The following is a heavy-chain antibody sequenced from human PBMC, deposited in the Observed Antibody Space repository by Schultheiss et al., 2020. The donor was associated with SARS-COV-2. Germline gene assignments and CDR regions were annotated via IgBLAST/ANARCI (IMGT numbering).Heavy chain of an antibody. CDR3: ARDPSYDYVWGNYWAFDI. D-gene: IGHD3-16*01. J-gene: IGHJ3*02. CDR1: GGSISSYY. V-gene: IGHV4-59*01. CDR2: IYYSGST. Sequence: SQTLSLTCTVSGGSISSYYWSWIRQPPGKGLEWIGYIYYSGSTNYNPSLKSRVTISVDTSKNQFSLKLSSVTAADTAVYYCARDPSYDYVWGNYWAFDIWGRGTMVTVSS.